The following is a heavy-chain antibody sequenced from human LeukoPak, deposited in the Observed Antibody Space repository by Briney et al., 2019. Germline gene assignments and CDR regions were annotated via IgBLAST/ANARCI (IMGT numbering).Heavy chain of an antibody. D-gene: IGHD1-1*01. CDR3: AREGGRTGFDY. CDR2: IYYSGST. V-gene: IGHV4-39*07. CDR1: GGSISSSSYY. J-gene: IGHJ4*02. Sequence: PSETLSLTCTASGGSISSSSYYWGWIRQPPGKGLEWIGSIYYSGSTYYNPSLKSRVTISVDTSKNQFSLKLSSVTAADTAVYYCAREGGRTGFDYWGQGTLVTVSS.